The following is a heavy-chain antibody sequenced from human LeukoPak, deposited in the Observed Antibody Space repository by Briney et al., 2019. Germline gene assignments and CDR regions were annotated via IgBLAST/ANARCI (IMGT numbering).Heavy chain of an antibody. CDR1: GFTSSAFW. Sequence: GGSLRLSCVASGFTSSAFWMSWVRQAPGKGLEWVGNIKQDGSEKYYVDSVKGRFTMSRDNAKNSVFLQMNSLRAEDTAVYYCARADPDLTILHYWGQGTLVTVSS. CDR3: ARADPDLTILHY. D-gene: IGHD3-3*01. V-gene: IGHV3-7*01. CDR2: IKQDGSEK. J-gene: IGHJ4*02.